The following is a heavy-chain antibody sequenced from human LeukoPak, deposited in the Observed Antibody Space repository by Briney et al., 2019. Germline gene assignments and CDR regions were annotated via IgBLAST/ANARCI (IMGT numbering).Heavy chain of an antibody. CDR3: AREGGQIDP. CDR2: INHSGST. Sequence: PSETLSLTCAVYGGSFSGYYWSWIRQPPGKGLEWIGEINHSGSTNYNPSLKSRVTISGDRSKNQFSLKLSSVTAADTAVYYCAREGGQIDPWGQGTLVTVSS. J-gene: IGHJ5*02. V-gene: IGHV4-34*01. CDR1: GGSFSGYY.